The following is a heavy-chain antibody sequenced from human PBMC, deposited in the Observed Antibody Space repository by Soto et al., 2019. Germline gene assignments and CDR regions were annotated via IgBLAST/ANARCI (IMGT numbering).Heavy chain of an antibody. Sequence: SETLSLTCTVSGGSISSSSYYWGWIRQPPGKGLEWIGSIYYSGSTYYNPSLKSRVTISVDTSKNQFSLRVSSVTAADTAVYYCTRLVRVAYINDRGQGTRVTVSS. CDR3: TRLVRVAYIND. J-gene: IGHJ4*02. D-gene: IGHD2-15*01. CDR2: IYYSGST. CDR1: GGSISSSSYY. V-gene: IGHV4-39*07.